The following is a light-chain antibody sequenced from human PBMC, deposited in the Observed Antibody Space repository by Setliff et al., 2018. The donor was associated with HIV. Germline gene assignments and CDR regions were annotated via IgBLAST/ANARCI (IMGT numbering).Light chain of an antibody. J-gene: IGLJ1*01. V-gene: IGLV2-14*01. CDR1: SFDIGGSHY. Sequence: QSALTQPRSVSGSPGQSVTISCAGSSFDIGGSHYVSWYQHHRGEAPRLLIYEVNIRPSGLSNRFSGFKFGNTASLTISGLQAEDEADYYCSSYTSGNTRVFGTGTKVTVL. CDR3: SSYTSGNTRV. CDR2: EVN.